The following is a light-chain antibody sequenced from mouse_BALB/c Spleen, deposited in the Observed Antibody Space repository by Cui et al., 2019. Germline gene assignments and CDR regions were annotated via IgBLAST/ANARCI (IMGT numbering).Light chain of an antibody. Sequence: DIKMTQSPSSMYASLGERVTITCKASQDINSYLSWFQQKPGKSPKTLIYRANRLVDGVPSFSGSGSGQDYSLTISSLEYEDMGIYYCLQYDEFPPTFGGGTKLEIK. J-gene: IGKJ1*01. V-gene: IGKV14-111*01. CDR2: RAN. CDR3: LQYDEFPPT. CDR1: QDINSY.